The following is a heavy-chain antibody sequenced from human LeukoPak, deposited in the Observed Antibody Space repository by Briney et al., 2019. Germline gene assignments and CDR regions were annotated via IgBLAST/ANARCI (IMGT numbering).Heavy chain of an antibody. J-gene: IGHJ5*01. Sequence: GGSLRLSCGAPGFTFSIYAMSWVRQAPGKGLEWVSTISGSGGSTYYADSVKGRFTISRDNSKNTLYLQMKSLRAEDTAVYYCAKESTVTPGNVNWFDSWGQGTLVTVSS. CDR1: GFTFSIYA. CDR3: AKESTVTPGNVNWFDS. D-gene: IGHD4-17*01. V-gene: IGHV3-23*01. CDR2: ISGSGGST.